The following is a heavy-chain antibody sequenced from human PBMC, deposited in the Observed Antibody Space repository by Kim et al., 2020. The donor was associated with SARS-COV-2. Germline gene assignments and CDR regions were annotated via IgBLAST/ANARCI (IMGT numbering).Heavy chain of an antibody. V-gene: IGHV3-30*01. Sequence: KGRFTISRDNSKNTLYLQMNSRRAEDTAVYYCARDRDVLRFLEWLSGMDVWGQGTTVTVSS. CDR3: ARDRDVLRFLEWLSGMDV. D-gene: IGHD3-3*01. J-gene: IGHJ6*02.